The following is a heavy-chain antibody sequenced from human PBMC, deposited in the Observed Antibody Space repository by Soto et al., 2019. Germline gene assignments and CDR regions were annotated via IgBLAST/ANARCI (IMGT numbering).Heavy chain of an antibody. CDR2: MRAXNGKR. Sequence: XVKVACKVSVYTLTELSMHWVRQAPGKGVEWRGWMRAXNGKREYAQKLXXRVNMTKXXXTRTAYMEMRRLRSEETAVYYCAVRTKPDFDYWGQGTLVTVSS. V-gene: IGHV1-24*01. J-gene: IGHJ4*02. CDR3: AVRTKPDFDY. CDR1: VYTLTELS.